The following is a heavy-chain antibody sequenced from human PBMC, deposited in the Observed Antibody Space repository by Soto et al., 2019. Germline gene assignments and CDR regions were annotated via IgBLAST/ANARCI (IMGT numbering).Heavy chain of an antibody. D-gene: IGHD6-6*01. CDR1: GGCISSYY. CDR3: ARGVLVEGTSSPDMFDY. V-gene: IGHV4-59*01. CDR2: VYYSGGT. Sequence: PSETLSLTCTVSGGCISSYYWSWIRQPPGKGLEWIGYVYYSGGTNYNPSLKGRVTILLDAPKNQFSLKLSSVIAADTAVYYCARGVLVEGTSSPDMFDYWGQGTQVTVSS. J-gene: IGHJ4*02.